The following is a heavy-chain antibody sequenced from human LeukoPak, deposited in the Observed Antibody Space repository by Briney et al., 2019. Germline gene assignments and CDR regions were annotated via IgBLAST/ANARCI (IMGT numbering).Heavy chain of an antibody. CDR1: GFTFSSYA. D-gene: IGHD6-19*01. Sequence: GGSLRLSCAASGFTFSSYAMSWVRQAPGKGLEWVSAISGSGGSTYYADSVKSRFTISRDNSKNTLYLQMNSLRAEDTAVYYCAKDRKWLEYFDYWGQGTLVTVSS. J-gene: IGHJ4*02. CDR2: ISGSGGST. CDR3: AKDRKWLEYFDY. V-gene: IGHV3-23*01.